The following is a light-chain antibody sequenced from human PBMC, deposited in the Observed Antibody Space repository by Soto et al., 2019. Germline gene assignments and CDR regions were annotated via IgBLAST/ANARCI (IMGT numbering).Light chain of an antibody. J-gene: IGKJ5*01. CDR1: QSVSRY. V-gene: IGKV3-15*01. CDR2: GAS. Sequence: EIVMTQSPATLSVSPGESATLSCRASQSVSRYLAWYQQKPGQAPRLLIFGASTRATGIPARLSGSGSGTEFTLTISSLQSEDFAIYYCQQYNNWPPVTFGQGTRLEIK. CDR3: QQYNNWPPVT.